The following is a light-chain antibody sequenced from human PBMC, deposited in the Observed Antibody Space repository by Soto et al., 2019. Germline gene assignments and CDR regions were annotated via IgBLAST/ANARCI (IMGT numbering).Light chain of an antibody. Sequence: DIQMTQSPSSLSASVGDRITITCRASQNLGDYLNWYQQKPGMPPKLLSYRTPSLQGGVPSRFSGSGSGAHFTLTNSGLRPEDFATYFCQQGQATPYTFGQGTVLDIK. J-gene: IGKJ2*01. CDR3: QQGQATPYT. CDR1: QNLGDY. CDR2: RTP. V-gene: IGKV1-39*01.